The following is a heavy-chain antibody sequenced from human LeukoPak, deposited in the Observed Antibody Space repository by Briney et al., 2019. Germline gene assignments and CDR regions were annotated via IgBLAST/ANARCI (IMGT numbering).Heavy chain of an antibody. Sequence: RWSLRLSCAASGFTVSSYGMHWVRQAPGKGLEWVAVISYDGSNKYYADSVKGRFTISRDNSKNTMYLQMNSLRAENKAVYYCAKSYGDYEPGGPSPNGMDVWGQGATVTVSS. D-gene: IGHD4-17*01. CDR1: GFTVSSYG. CDR3: AKSYGDYEPGGPSPNGMDV. J-gene: IGHJ6*02. V-gene: IGHV3-30*18. CDR2: ISYDGSNK.